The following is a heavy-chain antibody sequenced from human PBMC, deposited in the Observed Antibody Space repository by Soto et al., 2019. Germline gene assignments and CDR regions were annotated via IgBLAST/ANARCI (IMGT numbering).Heavy chain of an antibody. Sequence: SETLSLTCTVSGGSISSGGYYWSWIRQHPGKGLEWIGYIYYSGSTYYNPSLKSRVTISVDTSKNQFSLKLSSVTAADTAVYYCARAFHSVPAAIYYYYGMDVWGQGTTVTVSS. V-gene: IGHV4-31*03. CDR2: IYYSGST. CDR1: GGSISSGGYY. D-gene: IGHD2-2*01. CDR3: ARAFHSVPAAIYYYYGMDV. J-gene: IGHJ6*02.